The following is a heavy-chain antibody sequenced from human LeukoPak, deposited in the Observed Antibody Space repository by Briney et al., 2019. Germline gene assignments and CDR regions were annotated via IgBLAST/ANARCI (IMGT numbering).Heavy chain of an antibody. V-gene: IGHV3-48*01. CDR3: ARALGYCSSTSCYYFDN. D-gene: IGHD2-2*01. CDR1: GFTFSSYS. CDR2: ISSRSSTI. Sequence: GGSLRLSCAASGFTFSSYSMNWVRQAPGKGLEWVSYISSRSSTIYYADSVKGRFTISRDNAKNSLYLQMNSLRAEDTAVYYCARALGYCSSTSCYYFDNWGQGTLVTVSS. J-gene: IGHJ4*02.